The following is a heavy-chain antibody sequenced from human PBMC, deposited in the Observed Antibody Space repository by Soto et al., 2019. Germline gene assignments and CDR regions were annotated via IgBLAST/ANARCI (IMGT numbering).Heavy chain of an antibody. J-gene: IGHJ4*02. CDR3: ATRHLSFCSGGTCNPFDF. CDR2: ISVSGDYT. CDR1: GSTFSTYA. D-gene: IGHD2-15*01. Sequence: GGSLRLSCAASGSTFSTYAMNWVRKAPGKGLEWVSTISVSGDYTYYADSVKGRFTISRDNSKNTQYLQMNSLRADDTAMYYCATRHLSFCSGGTCNPFDFWGQGALVTVSS. V-gene: IGHV3-23*01.